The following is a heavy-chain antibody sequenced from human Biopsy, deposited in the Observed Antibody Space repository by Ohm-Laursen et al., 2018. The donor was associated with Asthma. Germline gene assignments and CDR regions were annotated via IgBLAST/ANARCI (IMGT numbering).Heavy chain of an antibody. CDR3: ARGYSGTDRIVYYYSGMEV. D-gene: IGHD5-12*01. CDR1: GDSLGSFITYA. Sequence: SVKVSCKASGDSLGSFITYAISWVRQAPRHGLEWMGGLLPVLGTADYAPMFEGRVTVTADESTSTAYLELTSLRFEDTAVYYCARGYSGTDRIVYYYSGMEVWGQGTTVTVSS. V-gene: IGHV1-69*13. CDR2: LLPVLGTA. J-gene: IGHJ6*02.